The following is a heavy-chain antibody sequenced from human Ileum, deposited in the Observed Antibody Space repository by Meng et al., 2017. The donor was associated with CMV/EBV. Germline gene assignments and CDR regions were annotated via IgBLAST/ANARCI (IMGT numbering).Heavy chain of an antibody. Sequence: GESLKISCAASGFTFSSYAMSWVRQAPGKGLEWVSAISGSGGSTYYADSVKGRFTISRDNSKNTLYLQMNSLRAEDTAVYYCAKRWSLYGMGVWGQGNRVNVDS. CDR2: ISGSGGST. V-gene: IGHV3-23*01. D-gene: IGHD2-8*01. J-gene: IGHJ6*01. CDR3: AKRWSLYGMGV. CDR1: GFTFSSYA.